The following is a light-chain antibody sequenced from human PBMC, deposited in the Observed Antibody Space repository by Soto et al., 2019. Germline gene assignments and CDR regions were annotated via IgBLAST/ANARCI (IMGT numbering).Light chain of an antibody. J-gene: IGLJ1*01. CDR2: DVS. V-gene: IGLV2-11*01. Sequence: QSALTQPRSVSGSPGQSVTISCTGTSSDVGGYNYVSWYQQHPGKAPKLMTYDVSKRPSGVPDRFSGSKSDSAASLTISGLQAEDEADYYCCSYAGRYAYVFGTGTKVTVL. CDR3: CSYAGRYAYV. CDR1: SSDVGGYNY.